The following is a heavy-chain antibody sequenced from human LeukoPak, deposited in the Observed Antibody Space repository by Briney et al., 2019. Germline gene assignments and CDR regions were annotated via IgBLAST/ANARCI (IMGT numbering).Heavy chain of an antibody. CDR1: GFSLSSFT. D-gene: IGHD3-22*01. J-gene: IGHJ4*02. Sequence: PGGSLRLSCAASGFSLSSFTMNWVRQAPGKGLEWVSSISSSSSYIYYAGSVKGRFTISRDNAKKSLYLQMNSLRVEDTAVYYCARAGSGYRDSIDYWGQGTLVTVSS. CDR2: ISSSSSYI. CDR3: ARAGSGYRDSIDY. V-gene: IGHV3-21*01.